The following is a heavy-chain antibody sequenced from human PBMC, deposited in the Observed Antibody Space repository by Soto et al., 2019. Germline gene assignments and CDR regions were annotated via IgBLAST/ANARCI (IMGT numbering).Heavy chain of an antibody. D-gene: IGHD5-18*01. V-gene: IGHV1-18*01. CDR2: ISAYNGNT. Sequence: ASVKVSCKASGGTFSSYAISWVRQAPGQGLEWMGWISAYNGNTNYAQKLQGRVTMTTDTSTSTAYMELRSLRSDDTAVYYCARDTSGYSYGLYYYYGMDVWGQGTTVTVSS. CDR3: ARDTSGYSYGLYYYYGMDV. J-gene: IGHJ6*02. CDR1: GGTFSSYA.